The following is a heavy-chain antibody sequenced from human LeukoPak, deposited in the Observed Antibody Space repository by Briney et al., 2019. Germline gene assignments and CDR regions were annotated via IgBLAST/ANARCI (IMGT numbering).Heavy chain of an antibody. D-gene: IGHD6-19*01. CDR3: ARMRWLVSTYFDY. V-gene: IGHV1-69*04. CDR1: GGTFSSYA. CDR2: IIPILGIA. J-gene: IGHJ4*02. Sequence: PVKVSCKASGGTFSSYAISWVRQAPGQGLEWMGRIIPILGIANYAQKFQGRVTITADKSTSTAYMELSSLRSEDTAVYYCARMRWLVSTYFDYWGQGTLVTVSS.